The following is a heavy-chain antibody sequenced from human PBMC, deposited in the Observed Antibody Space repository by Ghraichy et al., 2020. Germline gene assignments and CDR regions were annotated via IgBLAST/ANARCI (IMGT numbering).Heavy chain of an antibody. V-gene: IGHV3-66*01. CDR2: LYSGGST. D-gene: IGHD3-3*01. Sequence: GGSLRLSCAASGLAVSNTYMTWVRQAPGKGLEWVSVLYSGGSTYYADSVKGRFTISRDNSKNTLSLQMHSLRAEDTAVYYCVGWSVYYDYWGQGTLVTVSS. J-gene: IGHJ4*02. CDR1: GLAVSNTY. CDR3: VGWSVYYDY.